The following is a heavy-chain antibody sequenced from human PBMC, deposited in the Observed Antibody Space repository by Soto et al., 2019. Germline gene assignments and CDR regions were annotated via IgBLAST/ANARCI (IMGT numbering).Heavy chain of an antibody. V-gene: IGHV2-5*02. CDR3: AHVAYYGAGSYTY. CDR2: VSWDADK. Sequence: QITLKESAPTLVKPTQTLMLTCTFSGFSLSTSGVGVGWLRQPPGTALEWLASVSWDADKRYSPSLESRLTITKDTTKNQVVLTLTNMDPVDTATYFCAHVAYYGAGSYTYWGQGTLVTVSS. J-gene: IGHJ4*02. CDR1: GFSLSTSGVG. D-gene: IGHD3-10*01.